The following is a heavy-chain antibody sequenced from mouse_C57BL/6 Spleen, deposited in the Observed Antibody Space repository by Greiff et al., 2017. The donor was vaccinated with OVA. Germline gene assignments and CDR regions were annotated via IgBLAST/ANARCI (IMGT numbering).Heavy chain of an antibody. CDR2: INPNNGGT. CDR1: GYTFTDYN. J-gene: IGHJ3*01. V-gene: IGHV1-18*01. Sequence: VQLQQSGPELVKPGASVKIPCKASGYTFTDYNMDWVKQSHGKSLEWIGDINPNNGGTIYNQKFKGKATLTVDKSSSTAYMELRSLTSEDTAVYYCASIGGYYGFAYWGKGTLVTVSA. CDR3: ASIGGYYGFAY. D-gene: IGHD1-1*01.